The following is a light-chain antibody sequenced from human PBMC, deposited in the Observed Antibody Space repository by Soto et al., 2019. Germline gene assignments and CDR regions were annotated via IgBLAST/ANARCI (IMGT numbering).Light chain of an antibody. CDR1: SSDIGAYKH. CDR3: LSYTSISARV. J-gene: IGLJ1*01. CDR2: EVS. V-gene: IGLV2-14*01. Sequence: QSVLTQPASVSGSPGQSITISCTGTSSDIGAYKHVSWYQQHPGKAPKLLIFEVSHRPSGVSNRFSGSKSGNTASLTISGLQAEDEADYYCLSYTSISARVFGTGTKVT.